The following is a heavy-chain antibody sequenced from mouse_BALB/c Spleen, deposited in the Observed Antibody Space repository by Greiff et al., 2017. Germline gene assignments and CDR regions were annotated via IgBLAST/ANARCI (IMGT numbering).Heavy chain of an antibody. J-gene: IGHJ2*01. D-gene: IGHD1-2*01. CDR3: ARGHYYGYFDY. Sequence: EVKLVESGGGLVKPGGSLKLSCAASGFTFSDYYMYWVRQTPEKRLEWVATISDGGSYTYYPDSVKGRFTISRDNAKNNLYLQMSSLKSEDTAMYYCARGHYYGYFDYWGQGTTLTVSS. CDR2: ISDGGSYT. V-gene: IGHV5-4*02. CDR1: GFTFSDYY.